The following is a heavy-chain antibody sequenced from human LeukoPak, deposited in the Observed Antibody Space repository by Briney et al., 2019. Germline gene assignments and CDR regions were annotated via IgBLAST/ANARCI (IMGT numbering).Heavy chain of an antibody. Sequence: SVKVSCKASGGTFSSYAISWVRQAPGQGLEWMGRIIPIFGTANYAQKFQGRVTITTDESTSTAYMELSSLRSEDTAVYYCAREATVFPSPPYFDYWGQGTLVTVSS. J-gene: IGHJ4*02. D-gene: IGHD4-11*01. V-gene: IGHV1-69*05. CDR3: AREATVFPSPPYFDY. CDR2: IIPIFGTA. CDR1: GGTFSSYA.